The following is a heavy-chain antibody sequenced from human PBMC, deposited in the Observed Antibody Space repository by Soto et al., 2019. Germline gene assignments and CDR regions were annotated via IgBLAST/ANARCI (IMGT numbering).Heavy chain of an antibody. J-gene: IGHJ6*02. D-gene: IGHD3-10*01. Sequence: LRLSCAASGFTFSSYAMSWVRQAPGKGLEWVSAISGSGGSTYYADSVKGRFTISRDNSKNTLYLQMNSLRAEDTAVYYCARDYFDTMVRGVYNYCYGMDVWGQGTTVTVSS. CDR1: GFTFSSYA. V-gene: IGHV3-23*01. CDR3: ARDYFDTMVRGVYNYCYGMDV. CDR2: ISGSGGST.